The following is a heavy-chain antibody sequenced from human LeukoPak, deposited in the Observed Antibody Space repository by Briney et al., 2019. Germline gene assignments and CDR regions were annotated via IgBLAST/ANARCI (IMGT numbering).Heavy chain of an antibody. J-gene: IGHJ4*02. Sequence: ASVTVSCKASGYTFTGYYMHWVRQAPGQGLEWMGWINPNSGGTNYAQKFQGRVTMTRDTSISTAYMELSRLISDDTAVYYCAREAYYFDSSGYPLIGDWGQGTLVTVSS. D-gene: IGHD3-22*01. CDR3: AREAYYFDSSGYPLIGD. CDR1: GYTFTGYY. V-gene: IGHV1-2*02. CDR2: INPNSGGT.